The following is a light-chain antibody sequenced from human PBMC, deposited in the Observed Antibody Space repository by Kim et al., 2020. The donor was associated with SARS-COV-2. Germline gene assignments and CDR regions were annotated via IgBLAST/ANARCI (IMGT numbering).Light chain of an antibody. CDR3: QQSNTTPLT. V-gene: IGKV1-39*01. CDR1: QNINNY. Sequence: DIQMTQSPSSLSASVGDRVTITCRASQNINNYLNWYQQNLGKAPKLLIYAASTLESGVPSRFRGSTSGTDFTLTISDLQPEDFATYYCQQSNTTPLTFGGGTKLEI. J-gene: IGKJ4*01. CDR2: AAS.